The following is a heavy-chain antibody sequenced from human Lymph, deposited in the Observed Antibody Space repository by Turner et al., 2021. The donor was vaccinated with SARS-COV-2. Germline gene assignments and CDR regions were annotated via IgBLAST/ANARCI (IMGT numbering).Heavy chain of an antibody. CDR2: IYIGGTT. CDR3: ARDLGPLAFDI. CDR1: GFTVSSNY. J-gene: IGHJ3*02. Sequence: EVQLVETGGGWIQPGGSRSLSGAASGFTVSSNYMRWVREAPGKGLEWVSVIYIGGTTDYADSVKGRFTISRDNSKNTLYLQMNSLRAEDTAVYYCARDLGPLAFDIWGQGTMVTVSS. V-gene: IGHV3-53*02.